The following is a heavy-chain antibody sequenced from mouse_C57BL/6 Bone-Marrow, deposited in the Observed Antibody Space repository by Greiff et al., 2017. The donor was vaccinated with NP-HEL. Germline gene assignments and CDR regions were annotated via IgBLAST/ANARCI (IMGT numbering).Heavy chain of an antibody. CDR2: IDPSDSYT. J-gene: IGHJ2*01. CDR3: ASRNYGSRFDY. Sequence: VQLQQPGAELVKPGASVKLSCKASGYTFTSYWMQWVKQRPGQGLEWIGEIDPSDSYTNYNQKFKGKATLTVDTSSSTAYMQLSSLTSEDSAVYYCASRNYGSRFDYWGQGTTLTVSS. V-gene: IGHV1-50*01. CDR1: GYTFTSYW. D-gene: IGHD1-1*01.